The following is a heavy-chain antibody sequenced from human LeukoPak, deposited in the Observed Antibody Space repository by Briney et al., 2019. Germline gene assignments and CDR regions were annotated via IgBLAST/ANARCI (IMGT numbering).Heavy chain of an antibody. D-gene: IGHD3-16*01. CDR1: EFSVGSNY. Sequence: GGSLRLSCAASEFSVGSNYMTWVRQAPGKGLEWVSLIYSGGSTYYADSVKGRFTIFRDNSKNTLYLQMNSLRNEDTAVYFCGRDWGDYWGQGTPVTVSS. CDR3: GRDWGDY. J-gene: IGHJ4*02. CDR2: IYSGGST. V-gene: IGHV3-66*01.